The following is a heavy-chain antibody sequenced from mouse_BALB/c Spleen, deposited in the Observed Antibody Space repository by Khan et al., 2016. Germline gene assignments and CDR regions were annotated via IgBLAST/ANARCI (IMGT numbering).Heavy chain of an antibody. CDR1: GFTFSDAW. CDR2: IRSKANNHAT. V-gene: IGHV6-6*01. CDR3: RSVYFDY. Sequence: EVKLEESGGGLVQPGGSMKLSCAASGFTFSDAWMDWVRQSPDKGLEWVAEIRSKANNHATYFTEPVKGRFTISRDDSKSSVYRQMYSVRAEDAGIYYCRSVYFDYWGQGTTLTVSS. J-gene: IGHJ2*01.